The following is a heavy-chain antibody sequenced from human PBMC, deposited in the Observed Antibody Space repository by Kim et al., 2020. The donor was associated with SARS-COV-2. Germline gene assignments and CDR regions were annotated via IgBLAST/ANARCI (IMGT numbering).Heavy chain of an antibody. Sequence: SETLSLTCAVYGGSFSGYYWSWIRQPPGKGLEWIGEINHSGSTNYNPSLKSRVTISVDTSKNQFSLKLSSVTAADTAVYYCARRRYTAMVFDYWGQGTLVTVSS. V-gene: IGHV4-34*01. J-gene: IGHJ4*02. CDR2: INHSGST. D-gene: IGHD5-18*01. CDR1: GGSFSGYY. CDR3: ARRRYTAMVFDY.